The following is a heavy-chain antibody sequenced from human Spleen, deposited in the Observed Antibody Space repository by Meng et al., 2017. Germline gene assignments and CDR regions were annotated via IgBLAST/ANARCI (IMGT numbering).Heavy chain of an antibody. Sequence: GESLKISCAASGFIFSSYWMSWVRQAPGKGLEWVGRISPKSYGGAAEYAAPVKGRFTISRDDSKATLFLQMNSLKTEDTAVYYCTTVASWGQGTLVTVSS. CDR3: TTVAS. CDR1: GFIFSSYW. J-gene: IGHJ4*02. CDR2: ISPKSYGGAA. V-gene: IGHV3-15*01.